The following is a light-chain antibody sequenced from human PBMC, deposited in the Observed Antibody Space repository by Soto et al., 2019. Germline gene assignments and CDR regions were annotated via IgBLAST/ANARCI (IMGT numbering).Light chain of an antibody. CDR3: QHRNNRPFS. Sequence: EIVMTQSPATLSVSPGERATLSCRASQSLGGNLAWYQQKPGQAPRLLIFRASSRATGIPARFSGSGSGTDFTLTISSLEPEDFAVYYCQHRNNRPFSFGPGTKVDIK. J-gene: IGKJ3*01. CDR1: QSLGGN. V-gene: IGKV3D-15*01. CDR2: RAS.